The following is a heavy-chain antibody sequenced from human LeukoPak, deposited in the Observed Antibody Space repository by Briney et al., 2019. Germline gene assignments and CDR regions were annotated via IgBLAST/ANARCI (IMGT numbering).Heavy chain of an antibody. D-gene: IGHD2-15*01. Sequence: PGGSLRLSCAASGFTFSIHAMSWVRQAPGKGLEWVSSISSTGGTTYYADSVKGRFTISRDNSKNTLYLQMNSLRAEDTAIYYCAKNGDRGAYCTGGTCYPYFYYYMDVWGKGTTVTI. J-gene: IGHJ6*03. CDR3: AKNGDRGAYCTGGTCYPYFYYYMDV. CDR2: ISSTGGTT. CDR1: GFTFSIHA. V-gene: IGHV3-23*01.